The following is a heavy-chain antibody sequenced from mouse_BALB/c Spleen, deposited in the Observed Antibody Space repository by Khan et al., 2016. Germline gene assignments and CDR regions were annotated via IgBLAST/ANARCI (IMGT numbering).Heavy chain of an antibody. CDR2: INTYTGEP. CDR3: ARLSHNYAMDY. V-gene: IGHV9-3-1*01. CDR1: GYTFTNYG. Sequence: QIQLVQSGPELKKPGETVKISCKASGYTFTNYGMNWVKQAPGKGLKWMGWINTYTGEPTYADDFKGRFAFSLDTSASTAYLQINNLKNEDTATLFCARLSHNYAMDYWGQGTSVTVSS. J-gene: IGHJ4*01. D-gene: IGHD6-1*01.